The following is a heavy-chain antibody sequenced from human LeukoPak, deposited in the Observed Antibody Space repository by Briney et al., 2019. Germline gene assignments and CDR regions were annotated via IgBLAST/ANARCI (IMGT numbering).Heavy chain of an antibody. CDR2: IWYGGSNK. V-gene: IGHV3-30*02. Sequence: GGSLRLSCAASGFTFSSYGMHWVRQAPGKGLEWVAVIWYGGSNKYYADSVKGRFTISRDNSKNTLYLQMNSLRAEDTAVYYCAKDGRNLEGLFGVVRASVYYFDYCGQGTLVTVSS. CDR1: GFTFSSYG. CDR3: AKDGRNLEGLFGVVRASVYYFDY. D-gene: IGHD3-3*01. J-gene: IGHJ4*02.